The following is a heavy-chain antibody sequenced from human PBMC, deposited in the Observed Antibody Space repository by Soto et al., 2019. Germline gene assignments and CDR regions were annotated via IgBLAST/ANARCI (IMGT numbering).Heavy chain of an antibody. CDR1: GYSFTSYW. Sequence: PGESLKISCKGSGYSFTSYWIGWVRQMPGKGLEWMGGFDPEDGETIYAQKFQGRVTMTEDTSTDTAYMELSSLRSEDTAVYYCATDPNYYDTPHIWGQGTMVTVSS. CDR2: FDPEDGET. D-gene: IGHD3-22*01. J-gene: IGHJ3*02. CDR3: ATDPNYYDTPHI. V-gene: IGHV1-24*01.